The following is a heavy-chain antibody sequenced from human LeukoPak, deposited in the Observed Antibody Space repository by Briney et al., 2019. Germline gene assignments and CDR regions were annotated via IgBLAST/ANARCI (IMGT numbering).Heavy chain of an antibody. Sequence: SETLSLTCTVSGGSISSYYWSWIRQPPGKGLEWIGYIYYSGSTNYNPSLKSRVTISVDTSKNQFSLKLSSVTAADTAVYYCARSYRSLKYYDSSGYYNPWGQGTLVTVSS. J-gene: IGHJ5*02. V-gene: IGHV4-59*01. D-gene: IGHD3-22*01. CDR1: GGSISSYY. CDR3: ARSYRSLKYYDSSGYYNP. CDR2: IYYSGST.